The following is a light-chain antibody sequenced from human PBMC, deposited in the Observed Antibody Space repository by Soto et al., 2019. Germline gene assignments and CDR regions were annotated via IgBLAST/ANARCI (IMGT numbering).Light chain of an antibody. J-gene: IGKJ4*01. CDR3: QQYDNLPLT. CDR1: QDISNY. CDR2: DAS. V-gene: IGKV1-33*01. Sequence: QMTQSPSSLSASVGYRVTITCQASQDISNYLNWYQQKPGKAPKLLIYDASNLETGVPSRFSGSGSGTDFTFTISSLQPEDIATYYCQQYDNLPLTFGGGTKVDIK.